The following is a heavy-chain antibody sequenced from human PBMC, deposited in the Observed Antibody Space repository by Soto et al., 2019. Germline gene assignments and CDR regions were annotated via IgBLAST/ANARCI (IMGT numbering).Heavy chain of an antibody. CDR1: GFNFSSFW. V-gene: IGHV3-74*01. Sequence: GGSLSLSCAPSGFNFSSFWMDWVRHVPGKWLLWVSGIYSDGAGTAYADAVKGRFTISRGNAKNTLYLQMNNLRAEDRAVYYCVRGFRDYWGQGTLVTVSS. CDR3: VRGFRDY. CDR2: IYSDGAGT. J-gene: IGHJ4*02.